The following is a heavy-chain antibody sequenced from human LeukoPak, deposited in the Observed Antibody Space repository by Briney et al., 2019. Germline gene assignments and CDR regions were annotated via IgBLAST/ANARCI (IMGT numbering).Heavy chain of an antibody. D-gene: IGHD2-2*01. Sequence: PSETLSLTCTVSGGSISSYYWSWIRQPPGKGLEWIGYIYYSGSTNYNPSLKSRVTISVDTSKNQFSLKLSSVTAADTAVYYRAREDQLLTGWFDPWGQGTLVTVSS. J-gene: IGHJ5*02. CDR1: GGSISSYY. CDR2: IYYSGST. CDR3: AREDQLLTGWFDP. V-gene: IGHV4-59*01.